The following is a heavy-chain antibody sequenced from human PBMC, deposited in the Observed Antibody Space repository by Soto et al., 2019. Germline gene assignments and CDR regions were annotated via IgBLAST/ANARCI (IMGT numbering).Heavy chain of an antibody. CDR3: SVPDWHLLQNDY. CDR2: IKSKTDGGTA. CDR1: GFTFSNAW. D-gene: IGHD1-26*01. Sequence: GGSLRLSCAASGFTFSNAWMTWVRQAPGKGLEWVGRIKSKTDGGTADYAAPVKGRFTISRDDSKNTLHLQMNSLKTEDTAVYYCSVPDWHLLQNDYWGQGTLVTVSS. V-gene: IGHV3-15*07. J-gene: IGHJ4*02.